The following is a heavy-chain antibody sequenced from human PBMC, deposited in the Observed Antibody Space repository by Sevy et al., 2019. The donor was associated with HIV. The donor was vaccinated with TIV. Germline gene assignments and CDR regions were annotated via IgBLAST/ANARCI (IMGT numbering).Heavy chain of an antibody. D-gene: IGHD3-10*01. Sequence: GGSLRLSCAASGFIFSTYPMHWVRQAPGKGLECVAILSYSDSDENYADSVKGRFTISRDNSKNTLYLQMNSLRTEDTAVYSCAQDDLGSIDYWGQGTLVTVSS. CDR2: LSYSDSDE. CDR1: GFIFSTYP. V-gene: IGHV3-30-3*01. J-gene: IGHJ4*02. CDR3: AQDDLGSIDY.